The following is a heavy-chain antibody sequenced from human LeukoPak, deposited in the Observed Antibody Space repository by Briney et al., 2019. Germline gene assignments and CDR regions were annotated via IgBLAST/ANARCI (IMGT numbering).Heavy chain of an antibody. CDR1: GFTFSSYT. CDR2: ISSSSSTI. Sequence: GGSLRLSCAASGFTFSSYTMNWVRQAPGKGLEWVSYISSSSSTIYYTDSVKGRFIISRDNAKNSLYLQMNSLRAEDTAVYYCATGAGRGYNLWGQGTLITVSS. J-gene: IGHJ4*02. D-gene: IGHD5-24*01. V-gene: IGHV3-48*01. CDR3: ATGAGRGYNL.